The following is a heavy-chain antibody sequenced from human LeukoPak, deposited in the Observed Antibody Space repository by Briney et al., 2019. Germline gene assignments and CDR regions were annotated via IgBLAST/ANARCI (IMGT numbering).Heavy chain of an antibody. V-gene: IGHV1-69*13. J-gene: IGHJ4*02. CDR1: GGTFSSYA. CDR2: IIPIFGTA. Sequence: VASVKVSCKASGGTFSSYAISWVRQAPGQGLEWMGGIIPIFGTANYAQKFQGRVTVTADESTSTAYMELSSLRSEDTAVYYCASSGREWGSYRRYYFDYWGQGTLVTVSS. CDR3: ASSGREWGSYRRYYFDY. D-gene: IGHD3-16*02.